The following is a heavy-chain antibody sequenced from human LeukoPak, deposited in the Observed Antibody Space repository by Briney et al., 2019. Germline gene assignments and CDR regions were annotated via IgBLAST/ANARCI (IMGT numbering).Heavy chain of an antibody. CDR3: ARGSYDILTGYYYYYGMDV. CDR1: GGSISSGGHY. D-gene: IGHD3-9*01. CDR2: IYYSGST. V-gene: IGHV4-31*03. Sequence: PSETLSLTCTVSGGSISSGGHYWSWIRQHPGKGLEWIGYIYYSGSTYYNPSLKSRVTISVDTSKNQFSLKLSSVTAADTAVYYCARGSYDILTGYYYYYGMDVWGQGTTVTVSS. J-gene: IGHJ6*02.